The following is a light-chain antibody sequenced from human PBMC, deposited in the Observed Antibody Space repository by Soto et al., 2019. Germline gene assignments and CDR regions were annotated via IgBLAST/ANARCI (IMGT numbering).Light chain of an antibody. CDR2: ADN. CDR1: SGSIGSSY. Sequence: NFMLTQPHSVSESPGKTVTISCTRSSGSIGSSYVQWYQQRPGSSPTTVIFADNQRPTGVPVRFSGSIDSSSNSASLVISGLRTEDEADYYCQSYDTSNPLVFGGGTKLTVL. CDR3: QSYDTSNPLV. J-gene: IGLJ3*02. V-gene: IGLV6-57*01.